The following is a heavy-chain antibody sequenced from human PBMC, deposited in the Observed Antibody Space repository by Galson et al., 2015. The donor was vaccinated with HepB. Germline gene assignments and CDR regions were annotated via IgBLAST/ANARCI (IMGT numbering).Heavy chain of an antibody. J-gene: IGHJ4*02. V-gene: IGHV3-53*01. D-gene: IGHD2-2*01. CDR1: GFTVSSNY. CDR3: ARDAIVVVPAAILPLPVLIDY. Sequence: SLRLSCAASGFTVSSNYMSWVRQAPGKGLEWVSVIYSGGSTYYADSVKGRFTISRDNSKNTLYLQMNSLRAEDTAVYYCARDAIVVVPAAILPLPVLIDYWGQGTLVTVSS. CDR2: IYSGGST.